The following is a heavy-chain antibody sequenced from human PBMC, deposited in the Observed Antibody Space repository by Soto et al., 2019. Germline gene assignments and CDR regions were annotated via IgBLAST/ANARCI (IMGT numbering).Heavy chain of an antibody. CDR1: GGSFSDYY. J-gene: IGHJ4*02. V-gene: IGHV4-34*01. Sequence: SETLSLTCAVYGGSFSDYYWSWIRQPPGKGLEWIGEINHSGGTNYNPSLKSRVTISVDTSKNQFSLNLSSVTDADTAVYYCARGKPLSIVATPRGFDYWGQGTLVTVSS. CDR2: INHSGGT. CDR3: ARGKPLSIVATPRGFDY. D-gene: IGHD2-21*01.